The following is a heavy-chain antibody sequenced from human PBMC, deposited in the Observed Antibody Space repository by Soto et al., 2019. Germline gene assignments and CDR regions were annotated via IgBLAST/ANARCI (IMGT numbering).Heavy chain of an antibody. D-gene: IGHD3-10*01. CDR1: GFSLTTSGVG. J-gene: IGHJ4*02. Sequence: QITLKESGPTLVRPTQPLTLTCTFSGFSLTTSGVGVGWIRQPPGKALEWLAVIYWDDDKRYSSSLKSRLTINKDNTKPQVVLTMTNMDPVDTAAYYCAHHPYSGLESYSFDYWGQGTLVTVSS. CDR2: IYWDDDK. CDR3: AHHPYSGLESYSFDY. V-gene: IGHV2-5*02.